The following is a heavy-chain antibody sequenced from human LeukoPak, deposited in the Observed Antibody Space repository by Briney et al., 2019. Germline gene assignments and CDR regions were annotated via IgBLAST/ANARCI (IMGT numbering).Heavy chain of an antibody. V-gene: IGHV5-51*01. Sequence: AGESLQISCKISGYSFTNYWIGWVRQLPGKGLEWLGIIFPGDSDPSYSPSFQGQVTISADKSSNSAYLQWSSLKASHTAMYYCARGSGTYPYFDYWGQGTLVTVSS. CDR3: ARGSGTYPYFDY. CDR2: IFPGDSDP. D-gene: IGHD3-10*01. CDR1: GYSFTNYW. J-gene: IGHJ4*02.